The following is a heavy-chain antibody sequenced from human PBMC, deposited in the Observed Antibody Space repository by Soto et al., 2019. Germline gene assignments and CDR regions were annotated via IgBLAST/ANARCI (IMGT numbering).Heavy chain of an antibody. CDR2: IFASSTTI. D-gene: IGHD3-9*01. J-gene: IGHJ4*02. V-gene: IGHV3-48*04. CDR3: ARDKDWAFDY. CDR1: GFTFSSYS. Sequence: GGSLRLSCVASGFTFSSYSMVWVRQAPGKGLEWVSYIFASSTTIYYADSVKGRFTVSRDNAQNSLFLLMNSLRAEDTAVYYCARDKDWAFDYWGQGTLVTVSS.